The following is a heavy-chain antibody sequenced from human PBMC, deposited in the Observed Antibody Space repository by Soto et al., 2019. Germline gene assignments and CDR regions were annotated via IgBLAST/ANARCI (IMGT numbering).Heavy chain of an antibody. V-gene: IGHV1-69*13. D-gene: IGHD3-3*01. CDR3: ARGATRAFWSVPIHYYGMDV. Sequence: ASVKVSCKASGGTFSSYAISWVRQAPGQGLEWMGGIIPIFGTANYAQKFQGRVTITADESTSTAYMELSSLRSEDTAVYYCARGATRAFWSVPIHYYGMDVWGQGTTVTVSS. CDR2: IIPIFGTA. J-gene: IGHJ6*02. CDR1: GGTFSSYA.